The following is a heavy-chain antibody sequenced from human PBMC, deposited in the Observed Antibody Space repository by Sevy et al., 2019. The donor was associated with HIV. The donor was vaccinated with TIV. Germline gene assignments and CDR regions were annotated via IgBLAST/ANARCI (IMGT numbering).Heavy chain of an antibody. CDR3: AKDPVLPAAFNYYGMDV. V-gene: IGHV3-23*01. D-gene: IGHD2-2*01. Sequence: GGSLRLSCAASGFTFSSYAMSWVRQAPGKGLEWVSAISGSGGSTYYADSVKGRFTISRDNSKNTLYLQMNSLRAEDTAVYYCAKDPVLPAAFNYYGMDVWGQGTTVTVSS. CDR2: ISGSGGST. J-gene: IGHJ6*02. CDR1: GFTFSSYA.